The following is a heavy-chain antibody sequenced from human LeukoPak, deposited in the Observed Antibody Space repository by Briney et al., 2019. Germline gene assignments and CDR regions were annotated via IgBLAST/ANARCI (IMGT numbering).Heavy chain of an antibody. CDR2: IHYSGST. CDR1: GGPSSGSSYY. V-gene: IGHV4-39*02. D-gene: IGHD4-17*01. Sequence: SITGTVSGGPSSGSSYYWGWVRQPPGKGLEWIATIHYSGSTSSYPSLKSRVTISVDTSKNDFSLRVTSVTAADTAVYFCARLFNYGSRGHYFDSWGQGSLVTASS. J-gene: IGHJ4*02. CDR3: ARLFNYGSRGHYFDS.